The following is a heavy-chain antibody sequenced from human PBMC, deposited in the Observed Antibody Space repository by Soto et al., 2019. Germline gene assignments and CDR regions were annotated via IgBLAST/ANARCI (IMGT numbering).Heavy chain of an antibody. CDR1: GFTFSSYS. Sequence: GGSLRLSCAASGFTFSSYSMNWVRQAPGKGLEWVSSISSSSSYIYYADSVKGRFTISRDNAKNSLYLQMNSLRAEDTAVYYCARAPCSGGSCKRPNWFDPWGQGTLVTVSS. CDR3: ARAPCSGGSCKRPNWFDP. CDR2: ISSSSSYI. J-gene: IGHJ5*02. V-gene: IGHV3-21*01. D-gene: IGHD2-15*01.